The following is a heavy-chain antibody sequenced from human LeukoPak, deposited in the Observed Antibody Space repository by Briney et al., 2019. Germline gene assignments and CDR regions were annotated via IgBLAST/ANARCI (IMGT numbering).Heavy chain of an antibody. Sequence: SETLSLTCAVYGGSFSGYYWSWIRQPPGKGLEWIGEINHSGSTNYNPSLKSRVTISVDTSKNQFSLKLSSVTAADTAVYYCARTLSGDAFDIWGQGTMVTVSS. CDR1: GGSFSGYY. J-gene: IGHJ3*02. V-gene: IGHV4-34*01. CDR2: INHSGST. CDR3: ARTLSGDAFDI. D-gene: IGHD3-10*01.